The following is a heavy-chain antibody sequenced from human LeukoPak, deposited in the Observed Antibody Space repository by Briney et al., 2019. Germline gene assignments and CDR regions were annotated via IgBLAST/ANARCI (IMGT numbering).Heavy chain of an antibody. V-gene: IGHV3-23*01. CDR2: ISGSGGST. D-gene: IGHD3-16*02. CDR1: GFTFSNYA. CDR3: AKSSDYVWGSYPPDY. Sequence: GGSLRLSCAASGFTFSNYAMTWVRQAPGKGLEWVSAISGSGGSTYYADSVKGRFTISRDNSKNTLYLQMNSLRAEDTAVYYCAKSSDYVWGSYPPDYWGQGTLVTVSS. J-gene: IGHJ4*02.